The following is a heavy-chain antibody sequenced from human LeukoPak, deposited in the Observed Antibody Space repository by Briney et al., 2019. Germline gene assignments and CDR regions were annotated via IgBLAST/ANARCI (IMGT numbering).Heavy chain of an antibody. CDR1: GFTFSNAW. V-gene: IGHV3-15*01. D-gene: IGHD1-26*01. CDR3: TTEHQWDNFDY. J-gene: IGHJ4*02. Sequence: GGSLRFFCAASGFTFSNAWMNWVRQAPGKGLEWVGRIKSKTDGGTTDNAAPVKGRLIISRDDSKNTMYMQMNSLKTEDTAVYYCTTEHQWDNFDYWGQGTLVTVSS. CDR2: IKSKTDGGTT.